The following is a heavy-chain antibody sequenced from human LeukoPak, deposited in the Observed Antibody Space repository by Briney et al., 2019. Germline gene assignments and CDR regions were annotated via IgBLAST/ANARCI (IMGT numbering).Heavy chain of an antibody. D-gene: IGHD2-15*01. CDR2: IDRRGGSK. CDR1: GFTLSDFD. J-gene: IGHJ5*02. CDR3: AKAGGSNKWYWFDP. V-gene: IGHV3-23*01. Sequence: GGSLRLSCAASGFTLSDFDMTWVRQAPGKGLEWVSTIDRRGGSKFYADSVRGRFTISRDNSKNTVYLQLNSLRAEDTAVYFCAKAGGSNKWYWFDPWGQGTLVTVSS.